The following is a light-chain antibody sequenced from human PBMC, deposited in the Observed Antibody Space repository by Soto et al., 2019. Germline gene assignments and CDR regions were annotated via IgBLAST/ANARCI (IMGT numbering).Light chain of an antibody. J-gene: IGKJ4*01. V-gene: IGKV1-5*03. CDR2: KAS. CDR1: QSISSW. CDR3: QQYNSYPLT. Sequence: DIQMTKSPSTLSASVGDRVTITCRASQSISSWLAWYQQKPGKAPNLLIYKASSLESGVPSRFSGSGSGTEFTLTISSLQPDDFATYYCQQYNSYPLTFGGGTKVESK.